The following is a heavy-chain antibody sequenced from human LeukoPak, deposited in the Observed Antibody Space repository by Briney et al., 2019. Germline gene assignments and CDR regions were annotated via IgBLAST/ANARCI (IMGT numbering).Heavy chain of an antibody. Sequence: PSETLSLTCTVSGGSISSSSYYWAWIRQSPGMGLGWIASIYCSGTTYYNPPLKSRVTMSVDTSKNQFSLNLRSATAADTAVYYCVRLVGTASYYFDYWGQGSLVTVTS. CDR3: VRLVGTASYYFDY. CDR1: GGSISSSSYY. CDR2: IYCSGTT. J-gene: IGHJ4*02. V-gene: IGHV4-39*01. D-gene: IGHD1/OR15-1a*01.